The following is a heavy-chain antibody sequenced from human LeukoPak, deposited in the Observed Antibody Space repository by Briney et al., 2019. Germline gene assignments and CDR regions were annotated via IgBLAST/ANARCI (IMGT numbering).Heavy chain of an antibody. J-gene: IGHJ4*02. CDR2: ISGSGGST. Sequence: GGSLRLSCAASGFTFSSYAMSWVRQAPGKGLEWVSSISGSGGSTYYADSVKGRFTISRDNSKNSLYLQMNSLRAEDTAVYYCARLQADIVVVPAAHSIDYWGQGTLVTVSS. CDR3: ARLQADIVVVPAAHSIDY. V-gene: IGHV3-23*01. CDR1: GFTFSSYA. D-gene: IGHD2-2*01.